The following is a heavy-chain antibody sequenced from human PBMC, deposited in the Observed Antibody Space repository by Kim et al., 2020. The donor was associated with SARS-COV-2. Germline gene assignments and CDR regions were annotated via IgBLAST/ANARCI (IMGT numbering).Heavy chain of an antibody. V-gene: IGHV4-34*01. D-gene: IGHD6-6*01. CDR2: INHSGST. CDR1: GGSFSGYY. Sequence: SETLSLTCAVYGGSFSGYYWCWIRQPPGKGLEWIGEINHSGSTNYNPSLKSRVTISVDTSKNQFSLKLSSVTAADTAVYYCARGGELVRDLDYWGQGTLVTVSS. J-gene: IGHJ4*02. CDR3: ARGGELVRDLDY.